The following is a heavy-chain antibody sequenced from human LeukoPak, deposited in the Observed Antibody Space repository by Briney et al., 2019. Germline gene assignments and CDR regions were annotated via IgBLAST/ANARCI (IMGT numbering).Heavy chain of an antibody. D-gene: IGHD3-16*02. V-gene: IGHV4-38-2*01. CDR2: IYHSGST. J-gene: IGHJ4*02. CDR1: GYSISSGYY. CDR3: ASNRNTPEKSLDY. Sequence: SETLSLTCAVSGYSISSGYYWGWIRQPPGKGLEWIGSIYHSGSTYYNPSLKSRVTISVDTSKNQFSLKLSSVTAADTAVHYCASNRNTPEKSLDYWGQGTLVTVSS.